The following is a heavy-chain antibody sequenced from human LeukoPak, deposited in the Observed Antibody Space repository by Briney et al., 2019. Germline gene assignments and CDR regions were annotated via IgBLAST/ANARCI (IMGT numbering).Heavy chain of an antibody. CDR1: GYSFTVYY. Sequence: ASVKVSCKTSGYSFTVYYIHWVRQAPGQGLEWMGWIYPNSGGTNYAQKFQGRVTMTRDTSNATAYMELSRLRSDDTAMYYCARTYGGSGPSDFWGQGTLVTVSS. CDR3: ARTYGGSGPSDF. V-gene: IGHV1-2*02. CDR2: IYPNSGGT. J-gene: IGHJ4*02. D-gene: IGHD2-15*01.